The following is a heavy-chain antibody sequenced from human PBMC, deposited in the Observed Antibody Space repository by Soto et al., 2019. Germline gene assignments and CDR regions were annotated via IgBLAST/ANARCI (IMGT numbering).Heavy chain of an antibody. J-gene: IGHJ5*02. CDR3: ARGHYDILTGYYRSFDP. CDR2: INPSGGST. D-gene: IGHD3-9*01. V-gene: IGHV1-46*03. CDR1: GYTFTSYY. Sequence: ASVKVSCKASGYTFTSYYMHWVRQAPGQGLEWMGIINPSGGSTSYAQKFQGRVTMTRDTSTSTVYMELSSLRSEDTAVYYCARGHYDILTGYYRSFDPWGQGTLVTVSS.